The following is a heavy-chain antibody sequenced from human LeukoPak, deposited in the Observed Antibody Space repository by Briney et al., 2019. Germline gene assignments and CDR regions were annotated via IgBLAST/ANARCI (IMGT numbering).Heavy chain of an antibody. V-gene: IGHV4-61*02. CDR3: ARDHCSSTSCYIPEYYFDY. J-gene: IGHJ4*02. CDR1: GGSISSGSYY. D-gene: IGHD2-2*01. Sequence: SQTLSLTCTVSGGSISSGSYYWSWIRQPAGKGLEWIGRIYTSGSTNYNPSLKSRVTISVDTSKNQFSLKLSSVTAADTAVYYCARDHCSSTSCYIPEYYFDYWGQGTLVTVSS. CDR2: IYTSGST.